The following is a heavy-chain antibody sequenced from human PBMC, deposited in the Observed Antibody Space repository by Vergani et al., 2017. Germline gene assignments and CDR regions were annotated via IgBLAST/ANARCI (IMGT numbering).Heavy chain of an antibody. Sequence: QVQLQESGPGLVKPSQTLSLTCTVSGGSISSGSYYWSWIRQPAGKGLEWIGRIYTSGSTNYNPSLKSRVTISVDTSKNQFSLKLSSVTAADTAVYYCARGYYGRGDYWGQGTLVTVSS. CDR1: GGSISSGSYY. CDR3: ARGYYGRGDY. D-gene: IGHD3-16*01. J-gene: IGHJ4*02. V-gene: IGHV4-61*02. CDR2: IYTSGST.